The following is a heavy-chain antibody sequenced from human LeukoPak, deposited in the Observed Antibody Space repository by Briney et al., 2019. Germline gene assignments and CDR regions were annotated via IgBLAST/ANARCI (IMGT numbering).Heavy chain of an antibody. D-gene: IGHD1-26*01. CDR1: GGTFSSYA. Sequence: SVKVSCKASGGTFSSYAISWVRQAPGQGLEWMGRIIPILGIANYAQKFQGRVTMTEDTSTDTAYMELSSLRSEDTAVYYCAPGVGATKQVDYWGQGTLVTVSS. J-gene: IGHJ4*02. CDR3: APGVGATKQVDY. V-gene: IGHV1-69*04. CDR2: IIPILGIA.